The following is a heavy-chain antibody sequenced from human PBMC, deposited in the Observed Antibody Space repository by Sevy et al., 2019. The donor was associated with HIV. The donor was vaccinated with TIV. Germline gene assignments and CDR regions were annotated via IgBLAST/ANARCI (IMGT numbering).Heavy chain of an antibody. CDR1: GGSISSINSY. CDR3: VRHDRGNPEYFDS. V-gene: IGHV4-39*01. Sequence: SETLSLTCTMSVSGGSISSINSYWGWIRQPPGKGLEWIGSIYYRGNTYYNPSLKSRVTISVDTSKNQFSLRLSSVTATDTAFYYCVRHDRGNPEYFDSWGQGILVTVSS. CDR2: IYYRGNT. D-gene: IGHD2-15*01. J-gene: IGHJ4*02.